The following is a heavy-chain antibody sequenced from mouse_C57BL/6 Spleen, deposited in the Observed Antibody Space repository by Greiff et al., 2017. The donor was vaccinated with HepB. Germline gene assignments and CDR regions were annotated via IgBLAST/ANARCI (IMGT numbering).Heavy chain of an antibody. CDR1: GYTFTDYE. J-gene: IGHJ1*03. V-gene: IGHV1-15*01. Sequence: LVESGAELVRPGASVTLSCKASGYTFTDYEMHWVKQTPVHGLEWIGAIDPETGGTAYNQKFKGKAILTADKSSSTAYMELRSLTSEDSAVYYCARMGDYYGSYWYFDVWGTGTTVTVSS. D-gene: IGHD1-1*01. CDR3: ARMGDYYGSYWYFDV. CDR2: IDPETGGT.